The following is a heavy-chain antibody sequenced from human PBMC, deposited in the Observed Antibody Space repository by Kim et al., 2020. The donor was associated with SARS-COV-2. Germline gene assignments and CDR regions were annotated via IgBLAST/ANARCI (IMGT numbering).Heavy chain of an antibody. CDR3: TREIIGTSLFDY. D-gene: IGHD1-20*01. V-gene: IGHV1-46*01. J-gene: IGHJ4*02. Sequence: NYGQKFQGRVTMTRDTATNTAYMELSSLISEDTAIYYCTREIIGTSLFDYWGQGTLVTVSS.